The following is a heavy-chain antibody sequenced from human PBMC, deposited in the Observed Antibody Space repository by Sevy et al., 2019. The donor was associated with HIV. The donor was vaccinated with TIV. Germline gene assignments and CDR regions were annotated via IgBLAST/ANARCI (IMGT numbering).Heavy chain of an antibody. CDR2: ISGGGAAT. D-gene: IGHD6-19*01. V-gene: IGHV3-23*01. J-gene: IGHJ5*02. CDR1: GFTFIAFG. CDR3: ARYGRIPVAGHTWFDP. Sequence: GGSLRLSCSASGFTFIAFGMTWVRQAPGKGLEWVSGISGGGAATAYADSVKGRFTISRDNSKNTLYLQMNSLTAADMAVYYCARYGRIPVAGHTWFDPWGLGTLVTVSS.